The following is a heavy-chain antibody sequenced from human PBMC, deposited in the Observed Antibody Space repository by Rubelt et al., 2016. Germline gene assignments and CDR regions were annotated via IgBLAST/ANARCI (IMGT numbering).Heavy chain of an antibody. CDR2: INHSGST. D-gene: IGHD5-24*01. CDR3: ARRRLAMATTGFDP. V-gene: IGHV4-34*01. Sequence: QVQLQQWGAGLLKPSETLSPTCAVYGGSFSGYYWSWIRQHPGKGLEWIGEINHSGSTNYNPSLKSCVTISVDTSTNQFSRKLVSVTAADTAVYYCARRRLAMATTGFDPWGQGTLVTVSS. CDR1: GGSFSGYY. J-gene: IGHJ5*02.